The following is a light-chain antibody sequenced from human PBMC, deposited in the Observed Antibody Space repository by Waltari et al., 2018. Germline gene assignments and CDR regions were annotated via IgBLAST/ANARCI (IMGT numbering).Light chain of an antibody. J-gene: IGKJ2*01. CDR1: QSVSSSY. CDR3: QQYGRSPRYT. CDR2: AAS. V-gene: IGKV3-20*01. Sequence: EIVLTQSPGTLSLSPGERATLSCRACQSVSSSYLVWYQQKPGQAPRLLMYAASKRATGIPDRFSGSGSGTDFTLTISRLDPEDFAVYYCQQYGRSPRYTFGQGTKLEIK.